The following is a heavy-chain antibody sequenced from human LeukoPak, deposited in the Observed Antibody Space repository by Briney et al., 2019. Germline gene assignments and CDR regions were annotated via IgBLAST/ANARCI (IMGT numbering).Heavy chain of an antibody. CDR3: ARGRDDFWSGYSYYYYYYMDV. CDR1: GYTFTGYY. Sequence: ASVKVSCKASGYTFTGYYMHWVRQAPGQGLEWMGWINPNSGGTNYAQKFQGRVTMTRDTSISTAYMELSRLRSDDTAVYYCARGRDDFWSGYSYYYYYYMDVWGKGTTVTVSS. J-gene: IGHJ6*03. V-gene: IGHV1-2*02. D-gene: IGHD3-3*01. CDR2: INPNSGGT.